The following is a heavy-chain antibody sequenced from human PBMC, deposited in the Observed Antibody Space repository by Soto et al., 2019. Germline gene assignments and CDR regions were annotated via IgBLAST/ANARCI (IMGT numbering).Heavy chain of an antibody. V-gene: IGHV1-69*02. CDR2: IIPILGIA. J-gene: IGHJ4*02. CDR1: GGTFSSYT. D-gene: IGHD3-22*01. CDR3: ARAQDDSSGYYYDY. Sequence: SVKVSCKASGGTFSSYTISWVRQAPGQGLEWMGRIIPILGIANYAQKFQGRVTITADKSTSTAYMELSSLRSEDTAVYYCARAQDDSSGYYYDYWGQGTLVTVSS.